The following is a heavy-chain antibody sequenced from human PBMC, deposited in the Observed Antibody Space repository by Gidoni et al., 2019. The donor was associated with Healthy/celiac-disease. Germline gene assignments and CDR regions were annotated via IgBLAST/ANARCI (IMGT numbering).Heavy chain of an antibody. CDR1: GFPFSSYE. CDR3: AREGYYYAGNAFDI. CDR2: ISSSGSTI. Sequence: EVQLVESGGGWVQPGGSLRFSCAASGFPFSSYEMNWVRQAPGKGLEWVSYISSSGSTIYYADSVKGRFTISRDNAKNSLYLQMNSLRAEDTAVYYCAREGYYYAGNAFDIWGQGTMVTVSS. J-gene: IGHJ3*02. D-gene: IGHD3-10*01. V-gene: IGHV3-48*03.